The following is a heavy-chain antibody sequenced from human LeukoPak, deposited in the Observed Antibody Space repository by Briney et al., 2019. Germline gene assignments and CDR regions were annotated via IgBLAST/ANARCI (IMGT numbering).Heavy chain of an antibody. V-gene: IGHV1-69*01. J-gene: IGHJ4*02. CDR1: GGTFSRYA. CDR2: IIPIFGTA. D-gene: IGHD3-9*01. CDR3: ARTLSGHYDVLTGYEFGYFDY. Sequence: SVKVSCKPSGGTFSRYAISWVRQAPGQGLEWMGGIIPIFGTANYAQKFQGRVTITADESTSTAYMELSSLRSEDTAVYYCARTLSGHYDVLTGYEFGYFDYWGQGTLVTVSS.